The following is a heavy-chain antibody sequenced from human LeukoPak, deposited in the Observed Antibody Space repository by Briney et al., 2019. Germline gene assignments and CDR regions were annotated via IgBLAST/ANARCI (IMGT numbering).Heavy chain of an antibody. CDR3: AREVQLWFAGPHRYFDY. CDR1: GGSFSGYY. J-gene: IGHJ4*02. CDR2: INHSGST. D-gene: IGHD5-18*01. Sequence: SETLSLTCAVYGGSFSGYYWSWIRQPPGKGLEWIGEINHSGSTNYNPSLKSRVTISVDTSKNQFSLKLSSATAADTAVYYCAREVQLWFAGPHRYFDYWGQGTLVTVSS. V-gene: IGHV4-34*01.